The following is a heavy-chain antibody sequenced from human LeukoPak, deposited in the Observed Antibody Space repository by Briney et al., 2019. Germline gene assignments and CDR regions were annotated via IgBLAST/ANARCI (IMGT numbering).Heavy chain of an antibody. D-gene: IGHD1-26*01. J-gene: IGHJ4*02. CDR2: ISYDGSNK. CDR3: AKKDMGATDY. CDR1: GFTFSSYG. V-gene: IGHV3-30*18. Sequence: GGSLRLSCAASGFTFSSYGMHWGRQAPGKGLEWVAVISYDGSNKYYADSVKGRFTISRDNSKNTLYLQMNSLRAEDTAVYYCAKKDMGATDYWGQGTLVTVPS.